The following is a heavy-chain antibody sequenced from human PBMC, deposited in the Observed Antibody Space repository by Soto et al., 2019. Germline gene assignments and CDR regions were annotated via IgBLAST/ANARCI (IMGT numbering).Heavy chain of an antibody. CDR1: GGSFSGYY. CDR3: GRVLIWSGSVYYYYMDV. CDR2: INHSGST. Sequence: PSETLSLTCAVYGGSFSGYYWSWIRQPPGKGLEWIGEINHSGSTNYNPSLKSRVTISVGTSKNQFSLKLSSVTAADTAVYYCGRVLIWSGSVYYYYMDVWGKGTTLTVSS. J-gene: IGHJ6*03. V-gene: IGHV4-34*01. D-gene: IGHD3-3*01.